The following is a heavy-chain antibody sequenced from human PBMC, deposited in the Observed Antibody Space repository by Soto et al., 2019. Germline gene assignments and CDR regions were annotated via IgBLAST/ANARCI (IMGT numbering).Heavy chain of an antibody. J-gene: IGHJ4*02. D-gene: IGHD3-16*01. CDR1: VFSVSSYS. CDR3: SRWDGYGEY. V-gene: IGHV3-23*01. Sequence: PXGSLRLSCASSVFSVSSYSMTWVRHAPGKGLEYVSGISVGGDRKFYADSVKGRFTVSRDNSKKILYLQMDSLRVDDTAIYYCSRWDGYGEYWGQGTLVSVSS. CDR2: ISVGGDRK.